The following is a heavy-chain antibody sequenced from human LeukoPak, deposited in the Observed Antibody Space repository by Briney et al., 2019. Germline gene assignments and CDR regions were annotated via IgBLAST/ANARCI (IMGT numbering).Heavy chain of an antibody. CDR1: GGSISSYY. CDR3: ARGGYYYGSGSSSLGY. V-gene: IGHV4-59*12. J-gene: IGHJ4*02. CDR2: IYYSGST. Sequence: PSETLSLTCTVSGGSISSYYWSWIRQPPGKGLEWIGYIYYSGSTNYNPSLKSRVTISVDTSKNQFSLKLSSVTAADTAVYYCARGGYYYGSGSSSLGYWGQGTLVTVSS. D-gene: IGHD3-10*01.